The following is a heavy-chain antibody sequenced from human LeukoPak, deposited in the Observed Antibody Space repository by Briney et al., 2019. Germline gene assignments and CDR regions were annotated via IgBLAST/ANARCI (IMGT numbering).Heavy chain of an antibody. Sequence: GGSLRLSCAASGFSFSTSWMSWVRQGPGKGLEWVATIWPEGREKKYVDSVRDRFGISRDNAKNSLYLQMNSLSAEDTAVYFCARLFGGVTTFDYWGQGALVTVSS. CDR3: ARLFGGVTTFDY. CDR1: GFSFSTSW. D-gene: IGHD4-17*01. V-gene: IGHV3-7*01. CDR2: IWPEGREK. J-gene: IGHJ4*02.